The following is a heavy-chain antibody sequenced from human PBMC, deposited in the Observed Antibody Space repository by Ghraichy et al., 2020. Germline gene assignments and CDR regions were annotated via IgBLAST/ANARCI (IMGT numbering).Heavy chain of an antibody. Sequence: GGSLRLSCAASGFTFTNYAMSWVRQVPGKGLECVSAISGSGGNTYYTDSVKGRFAIFRDDSKNTLYLQMNSLRTEDTAIYYCAKTPHPSRPTDFDSGGQGSLVTVSS. CDR3: AKTPHPSRPTDFDS. CDR2: ISGSGGNT. J-gene: IGHJ4*02. D-gene: IGHD6-6*01. V-gene: IGHV3-23*01. CDR1: GFTFTNYA.